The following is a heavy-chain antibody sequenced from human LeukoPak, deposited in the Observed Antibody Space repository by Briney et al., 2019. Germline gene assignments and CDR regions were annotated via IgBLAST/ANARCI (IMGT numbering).Heavy chain of an antibody. J-gene: IGHJ5*02. CDR2: INSDGSST. D-gene: IGHD6-6*01. CDR3: ARTGIAARPTVWFDP. Sequence: QTGGSLRLSCAASGFTFSSYWMHWVRHAPGKGLVWVSHINSDGSSTNYADSVKGRFTISRDNAKNTLYLQMKSLRAEDTAVYYCARTGIAARPTVWFDPWGQGTLVTVSS. CDR1: GFTFSSYW. V-gene: IGHV3-74*01.